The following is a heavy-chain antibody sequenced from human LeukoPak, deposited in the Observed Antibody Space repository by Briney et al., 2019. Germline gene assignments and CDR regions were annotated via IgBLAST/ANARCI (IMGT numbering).Heavy chain of an antibody. D-gene: IGHD3-22*01. J-gene: IGHJ4*02. CDR2: IKQDGSEK. CDR3: ARDDGYYYDSSGYYHDY. V-gene: IGHV3-7*01. Sequence: PGGSLRLSCEASGFAFSSYWMSWVRQAPGKGLEWVANIKQDGSEKYYVDSVKGRFTISRDNAKNSLYLQMNSLRAEDTAVYYCARDDGYYYDSSGYYHDYWGQGTLVTVSS. CDR1: GFAFSSYW.